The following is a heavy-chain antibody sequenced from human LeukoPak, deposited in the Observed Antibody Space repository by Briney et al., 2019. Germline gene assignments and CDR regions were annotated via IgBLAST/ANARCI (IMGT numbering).Heavy chain of an antibody. CDR2: IWYDGSNK. CDR1: GFTFSSYG. V-gene: IGHV3-33*01. J-gene: IGHJ6*02. D-gene: IGHD3-10*01. CDR3: ARGNPTMVRVMDV. Sequence: PGGSLRLSCAASGFTFSSYGMHWVRQAPGKGLERVAVIWYDGSNKYYADSVKGRFTISRDNSKNTLYLQMNSLRAEDTAVYYCARGNPTMVRVMDVWGQGTTVTVSS.